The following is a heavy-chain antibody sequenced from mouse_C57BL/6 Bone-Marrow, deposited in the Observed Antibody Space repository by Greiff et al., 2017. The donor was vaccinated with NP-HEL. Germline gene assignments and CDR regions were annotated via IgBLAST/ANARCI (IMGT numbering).Heavy chain of an antibody. CDR3: ARASTYYCGSSYYFDY. J-gene: IGHJ2*01. CDR1: GYTFTNYW. CDR2: IYPGGGYT. D-gene: IGHD1-1*01. V-gene: IGHV1-63*01. Sequence: QVQLQQSGAELVRPGTSVKMSCKASGYTFTNYWIGWAKQRPGHGLEWIGDIYPGGGYTNYNEKFKGKATLTADKSSSTAYMQFSSLTSEDSAIYYCARASTYYCGSSYYFDYWGQGTTLTVSS.